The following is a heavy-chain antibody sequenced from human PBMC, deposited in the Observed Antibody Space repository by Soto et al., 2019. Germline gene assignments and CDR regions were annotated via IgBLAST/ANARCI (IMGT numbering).Heavy chain of an antibody. CDR1: GFSFSGHW. D-gene: IGHD2-15*01. V-gene: IGHV3-74*01. Sequence: GGSLRLSCAASGFSFSGHWMHWVRQAPGKGLVWVSRINSDGSSTIYADSVKGRFTISRDNAKNTLHLQMNSLRAEDTAVYYCARRYCGGGSCRLDYWGQGTLVTVSS. CDR2: INSDGSST. J-gene: IGHJ4*02. CDR3: ARRYCGGGSCRLDY.